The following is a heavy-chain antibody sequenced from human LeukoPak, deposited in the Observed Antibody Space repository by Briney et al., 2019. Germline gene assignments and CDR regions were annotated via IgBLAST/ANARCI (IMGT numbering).Heavy chain of an antibody. J-gene: IGHJ3*02. D-gene: IGHD5-12*01. V-gene: IGHV4-34*01. CDR1: GGSFSGYY. CDR3: ARGPRGYGGRNLFDI. CDR2: INHSGST. Sequence: SETLSLTCAVYGGSFSGYYWSWIRQPPGKGLEWIGEINHSGSTNYNPSLKSRVTISVDTSKNQFSLKLSSVTAADTAVYYCARGPRGYGGRNLFDIWGQGTMVTVSS.